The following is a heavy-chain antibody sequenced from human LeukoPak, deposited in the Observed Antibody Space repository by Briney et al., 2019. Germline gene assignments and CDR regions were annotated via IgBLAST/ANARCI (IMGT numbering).Heavy chain of an antibody. Sequence: PSETLSLTCTVSGGSITSYYWSWIRQPPGKGLEWIGYIYNSGRTNYNPSLKSRVTISADTSKNQFSLKLSSVTAADTAVYYCARRGYDILTGAFDYWGQGTLVTVSS. J-gene: IGHJ4*02. D-gene: IGHD3-9*01. CDR2: IYNSGRT. CDR3: ARRGYDILTGAFDY. V-gene: IGHV4-59*12. CDR1: GGSITSYY.